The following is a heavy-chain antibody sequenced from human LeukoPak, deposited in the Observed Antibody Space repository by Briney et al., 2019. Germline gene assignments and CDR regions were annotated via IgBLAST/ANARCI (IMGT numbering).Heavy chain of an antibody. V-gene: IGHV4-34*01. CDR2: INHSGST. Sequence: SETLSLTCAVYGGSFSGYYWSWIRQPPGKGLEWIGEINHSGSTNYNPSLKSRVTISVDTSRNQFSLKLSSVTAADTAVYYCARSWDYDSSGYYYVDYWGQGTLVTVSS. D-gene: IGHD3-22*01. CDR1: GGSFSGYY. J-gene: IGHJ4*02. CDR3: ARSWDYDSSGYYYVDY.